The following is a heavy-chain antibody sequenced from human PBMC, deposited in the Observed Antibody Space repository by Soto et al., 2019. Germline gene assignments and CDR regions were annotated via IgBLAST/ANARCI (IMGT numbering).Heavy chain of an antibody. CDR1: LFTFRSYT. D-gene: IGHD3-10*01. Sequence: GGSLRLSCAASLFTFRSYTMSWARQAPGKGPEWVSTITASGDYTVYADSVKGRFTISRDNSKNTLFLEMSSLRAEDTGVYFCAGRGGSGSYYWGQGTLVTVSS. CDR2: ITASGDYT. J-gene: IGHJ4*02. V-gene: IGHV3-23*01. CDR3: AGRGGSGSYY.